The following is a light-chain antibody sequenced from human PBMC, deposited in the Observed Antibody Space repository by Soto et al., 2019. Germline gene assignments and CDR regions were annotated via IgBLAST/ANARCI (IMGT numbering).Light chain of an antibody. V-gene: IGKV3-15*01. CDR1: QSVSSN. J-gene: IGKJ4*01. CDR2: DAS. Sequence: EIVLTQSPGTLSLSPGERATLSFRASQSVSSNLAWYQQKPGQTPRLLIYDASTRATGISGSFSGSGSGTEFTLTISSLQSEDFAVYYCQQYNRWPLTFGGGTKVDI. CDR3: QQYNRWPLT.